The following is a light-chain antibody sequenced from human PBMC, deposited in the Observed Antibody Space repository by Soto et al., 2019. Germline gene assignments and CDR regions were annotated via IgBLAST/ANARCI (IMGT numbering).Light chain of an antibody. V-gene: IGLV1-40*01. Sequence: QSVLTQPPSVSGAPGQRLTISCAGTSSNIGAGFDVHWYQQLPGAAPTLVIFNNLNRPSGVPERFSGSKSGTSASLVISGLQAEDEADYYCQSFDSSLRAYVFGSGTKVTVL. CDR3: QSFDSSLRAYV. CDR2: NNL. CDR1: SSNIGAGFD. J-gene: IGLJ1*01.